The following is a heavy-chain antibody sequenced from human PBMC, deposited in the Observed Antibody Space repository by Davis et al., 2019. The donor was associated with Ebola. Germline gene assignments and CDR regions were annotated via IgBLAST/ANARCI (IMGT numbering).Heavy chain of an antibody. D-gene: IGHD6-19*01. Sequence: KVSCKGSGYSFTSYWIGWVRQMPGKGLEWMGIIYPGDSDTRYSPSFQGQVTISADKSISTAYLQWSSLKASDTAMYYCARSLLLDSSGWYPTYYYYGMDVWGQGTTVTVSS. CDR3: ARSLLLDSSGWYPTYYYYGMDV. J-gene: IGHJ6*02. CDR2: IYPGDSDT. CDR1: GYSFTSYW. V-gene: IGHV5-51*01.